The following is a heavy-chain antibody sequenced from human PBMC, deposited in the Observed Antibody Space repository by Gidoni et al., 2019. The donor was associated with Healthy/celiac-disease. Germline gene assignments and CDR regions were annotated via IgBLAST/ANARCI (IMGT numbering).Heavy chain of an antibody. Sequence: QVQLVESGGGVGQPGRARRRSCAASGSTFSSYGMHWVRQAPGKGREWVAVLSYDVSNKYYADSVKGRFTISRDNSKNTLYLQMNSLRAEDTAVYYCAKDRDYGDYGILDYWGQGTLVTVSS. J-gene: IGHJ4*02. CDR3: AKDRDYGDYGILDY. D-gene: IGHD4-17*01. CDR2: LSYDVSNK. CDR1: GSTFSSYG. V-gene: IGHV3-30*18.